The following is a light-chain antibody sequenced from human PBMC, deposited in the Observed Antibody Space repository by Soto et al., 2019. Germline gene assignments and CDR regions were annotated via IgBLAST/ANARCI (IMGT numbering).Light chain of an antibody. J-gene: IGLJ3*02. CDR2: EVT. CDR3: CSFAGSSPFWV. V-gene: IGLV2-23*02. Sequence: QSGLTQPASVSGSPGQSITIACTGTSSDVGNYDLVSWYQQYPGKAPKLMIYEVTRRPSGCSTRFSASMSGNTPSLTISGLQADDEADYYCCSFAGSSPFWVSGGGTLLAAL. CDR1: SSDVGNYDL.